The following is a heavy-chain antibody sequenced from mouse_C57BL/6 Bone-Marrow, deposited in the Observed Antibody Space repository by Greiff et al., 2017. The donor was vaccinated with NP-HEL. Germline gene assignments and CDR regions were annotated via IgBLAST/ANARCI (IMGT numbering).Heavy chain of an antibody. V-gene: IGHV1-4*01. Sequence: QVQLQQSGAELARPGASVKMSCKASGYTFTSYTMHWVKQRPGQGLEWIGYINPSSGYTKYNQKFKDKATLTADKSSSTAYMQLISLTSEDSAVYYCARAGSSSFDYWGQGTTLTVSS. CDR1: GYTFTSYT. J-gene: IGHJ2*01. CDR2: INPSSGYT. CDR3: ARAGSSSFDY. D-gene: IGHD1-1*01.